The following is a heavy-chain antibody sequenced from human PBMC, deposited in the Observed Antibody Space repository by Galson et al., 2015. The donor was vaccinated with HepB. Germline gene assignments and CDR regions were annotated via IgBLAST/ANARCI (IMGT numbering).Heavy chain of an antibody. V-gene: IGHV3-21*01. J-gene: IGHJ4*02. Sequence: SLRLSCAASGFTFSSYSMNWVRQAPGKGLEWVSSISSSSSYIYYADSVKGRFTISRDNAKNSLYLQMNSLRAEDTAVYYCARDEGFGTIFGVVTLFDYWGQGTLVTVSS. CDR1: GFTFSSYS. D-gene: IGHD3-3*01. CDR2: ISSSSSYI. CDR3: ARDEGFGTIFGVVTLFDY.